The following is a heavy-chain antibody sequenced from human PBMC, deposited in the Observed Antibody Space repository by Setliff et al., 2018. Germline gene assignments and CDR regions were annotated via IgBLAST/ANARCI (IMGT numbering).Heavy chain of an antibody. D-gene: IGHD6-19*01. CDR3: VTDPPFSGWSFDS. J-gene: IGHJ4*02. V-gene: IGHV3-33*01. CDR2: IWSDGINK. CDR1: GFTFFNHA. Sequence: GGSLRLSCGASGFTFFNHAMHWVRQTPGKGLEWVAMIWSDGINKYYADSVKGRFTVSRDNSKNTLYLQMNSLRVEDTAVYYCVTDPPFSGWSFDSWGQGTLVTVSS.